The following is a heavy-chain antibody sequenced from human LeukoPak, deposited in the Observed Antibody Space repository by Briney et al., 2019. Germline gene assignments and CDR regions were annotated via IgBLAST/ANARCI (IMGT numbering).Heavy chain of an antibody. J-gene: IGHJ4*02. CDR2: IYYSGST. CDR3: ARDKGPRYSYGYVY. V-gene: IGHV4-61*05. D-gene: IGHD5-18*01. Sequence: SETLSLTCTVSGGSISSSSYYWGWIRQPPGKGLEWIGYIYYSGSTNYNPSLKSRVTISVDTSKNQFSLKLSSVTAADTAVYYCARDKGPRYSYGYVYWGQGTLVTVSS. CDR1: GGSISSSSYY.